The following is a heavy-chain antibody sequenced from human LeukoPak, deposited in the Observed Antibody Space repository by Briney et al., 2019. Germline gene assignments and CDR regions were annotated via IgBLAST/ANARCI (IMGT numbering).Heavy chain of an antibody. CDR3: ARHHFSYYYGSGTYFDY. CDR1: GFIFSGYE. D-gene: IGHD3-10*01. J-gene: IGHJ4*02. CDR2: ISNSGSPI. V-gene: IGHV3-48*03. Sequence: GGSLRLSCATSGFIFSGYEMAWVRQAPGVGLEWVSYISNSGSPIKYGDAVKGRFTISRDNSKNTLYLQMNSLRAEDTAVYYCARHHFSYYYGSGTYFDYWGQGTLVTVSS.